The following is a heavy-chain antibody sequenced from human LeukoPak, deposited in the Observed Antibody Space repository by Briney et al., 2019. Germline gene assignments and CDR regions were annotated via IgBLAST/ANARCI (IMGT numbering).Heavy chain of an antibody. Sequence: PGGSLRLSCAASGFTFSSYAMSWVRQAPGKGLEWVSAISGSGGSTYYADSVKGRFTISRDNSKNTLYLQMNSLRAEDTAVYYCAKNPDYDYVWGSYRSFDYWGQGTLVTVSS. CDR1: GFTFSSYA. CDR2: ISGSGGST. J-gene: IGHJ4*02. CDR3: AKNPDYDYVWGSYRSFDY. V-gene: IGHV3-23*01. D-gene: IGHD3-16*02.